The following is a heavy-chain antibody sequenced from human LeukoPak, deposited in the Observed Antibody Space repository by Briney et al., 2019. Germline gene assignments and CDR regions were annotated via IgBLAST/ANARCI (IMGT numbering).Heavy chain of an antibody. CDR1: GGSFSGYY. Sequence: SETLSLTCAVYGGSFSGYYWSWIRQPPGKGLEWIGEINHSGSTNYNPSLKSRVTISVDTSKNQFSLKLTSVTAADTAVYYCARDYCSGGSCYSGRGYYFDYWGQGTLVTVSS. CDR2: INHSGST. D-gene: IGHD2-15*01. J-gene: IGHJ4*02. CDR3: ARDYCSGGSCYSGRGYYFDY. V-gene: IGHV4-34*01.